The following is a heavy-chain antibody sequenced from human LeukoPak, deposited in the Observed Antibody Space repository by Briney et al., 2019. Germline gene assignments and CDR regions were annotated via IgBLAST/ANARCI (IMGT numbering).Heavy chain of an antibody. Sequence: GASVKVSCKVSGYTLTEVAMHWVRQAPGKGLEWMGGLDPEDGETVYARKFQGRVTMTEDTSTDTAYMELSSLSSEDTAVYYCATCLPPDGIVGATVDWFGPWGQGTLVTVSS. CDR1: GYTLTEVA. J-gene: IGHJ5*02. V-gene: IGHV1-24*01. D-gene: IGHD1-26*01. CDR3: ATCLPPDGIVGATVDWFGP. CDR2: LDPEDGET.